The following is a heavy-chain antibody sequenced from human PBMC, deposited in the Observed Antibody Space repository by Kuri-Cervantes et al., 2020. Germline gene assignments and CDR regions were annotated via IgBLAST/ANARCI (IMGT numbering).Heavy chain of an antibody. CDR2: IFHSGST. V-gene: IGHV4-39*07. CDR3: ARSFQRQLVHDWFDP. Sequence: SETLSLTCTVSGVSVSINSYYWNWILQPPGKGLEWIGTIFHSGSTYYNPSLKSRLTMSVDTSKNQFSLKLSAVTAADTAIYFCARSFQRQLVHDWFDPWGQGTLVTVSS. D-gene: IGHD6-13*01. J-gene: IGHJ5*02. CDR1: GVSVSINSYY.